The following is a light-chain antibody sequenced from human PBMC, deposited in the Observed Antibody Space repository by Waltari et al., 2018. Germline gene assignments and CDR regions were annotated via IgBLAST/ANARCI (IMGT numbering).Light chain of an antibody. CDR1: QGINDY. CDR3: QKYNKAPRT. J-gene: IGKJ1*01. CDR2: GAS. V-gene: IGKV1-27*01. Sequence: DIQMTQSPSSLSASVGDTITITCRAIQGINDYLAWFQQRPGKAPKLLIHGASTLQSGVPTRFSGSGFGTEFNLTISSLQSEDVATYYCQKYNKAPRTFGPGTKVEVK.